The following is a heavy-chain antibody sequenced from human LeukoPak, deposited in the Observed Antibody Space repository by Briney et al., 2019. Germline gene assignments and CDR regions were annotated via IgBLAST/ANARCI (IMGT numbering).Heavy chain of an antibody. CDR3: ASRGGWGSSGNWFDP. CDR2: IYHSGST. CDR1: GGSISSGGYS. J-gene: IGHJ5*02. D-gene: IGHD3-16*01. Sequence: SETLSLTCAVSGGSISSGGYSWSWIRQPPGKGLEWIGCIYHSGSTYYNPSLKGRVTISVDRSKNQFSLKLSSVTAADTAVYSCASRGGWGSSGNWFDPWAQATLVTVSS. V-gene: IGHV4-30-2*01.